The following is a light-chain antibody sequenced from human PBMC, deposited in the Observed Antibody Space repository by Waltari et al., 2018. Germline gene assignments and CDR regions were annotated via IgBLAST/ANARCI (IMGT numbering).Light chain of an antibody. CDR1: TSNIGAGSD. Sequence: QSVLTQPPSVSGATGPRVTISCSGSTSNIGAGSDVHWYQQLPGTAPKLLIQATSGRPSGVPDRFSGSKSGTSTSLAITGRQPEDEADYYCQSYDTSLSALVFGGGTKLTVL. V-gene: IGLV1-40*01. CDR2: ATS. J-gene: IGLJ2*01. CDR3: QSYDTSLSALV.